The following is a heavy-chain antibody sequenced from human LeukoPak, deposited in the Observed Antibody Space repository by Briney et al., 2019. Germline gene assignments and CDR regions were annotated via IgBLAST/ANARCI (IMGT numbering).Heavy chain of an antibody. V-gene: IGHV3-48*03. CDR3: AKDSTRYLDILTGYLRQKGALDY. Sequence: PGGSLRLSCAASGFTFSSYEMNWVRQAPGKGLEWVSYISSSGSTIYYADSVKGRFTISRDNAKNSLYLQMNSLRAEDTAVYYCAKDSTRYLDILTGYLRQKGALDYWGQGTLVTVSS. CDR1: GFTFSSYE. J-gene: IGHJ4*02. CDR2: ISSSGSTI. D-gene: IGHD3-9*01.